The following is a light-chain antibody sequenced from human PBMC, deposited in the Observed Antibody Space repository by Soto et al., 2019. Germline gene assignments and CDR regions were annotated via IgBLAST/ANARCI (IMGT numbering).Light chain of an antibody. V-gene: IGLV2-14*01. J-gene: IGLJ1*01. CDR1: SSDAGGYNY. CDR2: DVS. CDR3: SSYTSSILFV. Sequence: QSALTQPASVSGSPGQSITISCTGTSSDAGGYNYVSWYQQHPGKAPKLMIYDVSNRPSGVSNRFSGSKSGNTASLTISGLQAEDEADYYCSSYTSSILFVFGTGTKLTVL.